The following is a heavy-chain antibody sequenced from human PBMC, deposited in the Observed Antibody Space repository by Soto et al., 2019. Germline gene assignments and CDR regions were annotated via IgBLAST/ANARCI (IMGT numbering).Heavy chain of an antibody. CDR2: INAGNGNT. V-gene: IGHV1-3*01. Sequence: ASVKVSCKASGYTFTSYAMHWVRQAPGQRLEWMGWINAGNGNTKYSQKFQGRVTITRDTSASTAYMELSSLRSEDTAVYYCARDGCAGPGAGACATRYYYYGMDVWGQGTTVTVSS. J-gene: IGHJ6*02. CDR1: GYTFTSYA. D-gene: IGHD3-10*02. CDR3: ARDGCAGPGAGACATRYYYYGMDV.